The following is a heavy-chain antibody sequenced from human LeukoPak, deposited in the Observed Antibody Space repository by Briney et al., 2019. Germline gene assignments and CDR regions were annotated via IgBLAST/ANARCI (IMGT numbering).Heavy chain of an antibody. D-gene: IGHD2-21*01. CDR1: GFTFSSYS. V-gene: IGHV3-21*01. Sequence: GGSLRLSCAASGFTFSSYSMNWVRQAPGKGLEWVSSISSSSSYIYYADSVKGRFTISRDNAKNSLYLQMNSLRAEDTAVYYCARDVIPLSPNNWFDPWGQGTLVTVSS. CDR2: ISSSSSYI. CDR3: ARDVIPLSPNNWFDP. J-gene: IGHJ5*02.